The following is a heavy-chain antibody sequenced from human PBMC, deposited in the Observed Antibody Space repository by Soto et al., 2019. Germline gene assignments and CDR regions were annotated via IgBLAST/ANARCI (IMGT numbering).Heavy chain of an antibody. CDR3: EKDGALPDRRGFSFDY. D-gene: IGHD3-22*01. J-gene: IGHJ4*02. Sequence: PGGSLRLSCAASGLTFSNYAMSWVRQAPGKGLEWVSAISVSGADTYHADSVKGRFTISRDNSKNTLYLQMNSLRAEDTAVYFCEKDGALPDRRGFSFDYWGQGTLVTVSS. CDR2: ISVSGADT. CDR1: GLTFSNYA. V-gene: IGHV3-23*01.